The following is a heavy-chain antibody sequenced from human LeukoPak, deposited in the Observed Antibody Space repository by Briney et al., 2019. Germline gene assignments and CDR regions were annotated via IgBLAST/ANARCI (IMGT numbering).Heavy chain of an antibody. V-gene: IGHV4-59*11. CDR1: GASISSHY. Sequence: SETLSLTCTVSGASISSHYWGWIRQPPGKALEWIAYTSHTGYTNYSPSFKSRVAISLDTSKQQFSLNLNSVTAADTAVYFCARGGASSLPFDFWGPGILVTVSS. CDR3: ARGGASSLPFDF. D-gene: IGHD6-6*01. J-gene: IGHJ4*02. CDR2: TSHTGYT.